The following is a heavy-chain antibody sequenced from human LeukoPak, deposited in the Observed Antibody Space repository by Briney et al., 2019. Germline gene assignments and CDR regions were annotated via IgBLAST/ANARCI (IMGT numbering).Heavy chain of an antibody. CDR2: IRYDGSNK. D-gene: IGHD2-2*01. CDR3: AKDRGDCSSTSCYTPVDAFDI. Sequence: QPGGSLRLSCAASGFTFSSYGMHWVRQAPGKGLEWVAFIRYDGSNKYYADSVKGRFTISRDNSKNTLYLQMNSLRAEDTAVYYCAKDRGDCSSTSCYTPVDAFDIWGQGTMVTVSS. J-gene: IGHJ3*02. CDR1: GFTFSSYG. V-gene: IGHV3-30*02.